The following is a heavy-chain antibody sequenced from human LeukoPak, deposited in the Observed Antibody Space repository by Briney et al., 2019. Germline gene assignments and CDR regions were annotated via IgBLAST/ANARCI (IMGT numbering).Heavy chain of an antibody. V-gene: IGHV3-23*01. D-gene: IGHD4-17*01. CDR3: AKGHGDYIPAEYLQQ. J-gene: IGHJ1*01. Sequence: GGSLRLSCAASGFTSTNYAMNWVRQAPGKGLEWVSAVGSDPSRTYYADSVKGRFTIPRDNSQNTLSLQMNSLRVEDTAVYYCAKGHGDYIPAEYLQQWGQGTLVTVST. CDR2: VGSDPSRT. CDR1: GFTSTNYA.